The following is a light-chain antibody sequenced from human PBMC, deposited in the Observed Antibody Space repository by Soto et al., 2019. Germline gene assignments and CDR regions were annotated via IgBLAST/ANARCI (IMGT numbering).Light chain of an antibody. V-gene: IGKV3-20*01. CDR1: QSVSSSY. CDR3: QQYGSTPLT. Sequence: EIVLTQSPGTLSLSPGERATLSCRASQSVSSSYLAWYQQKPGQAPRLLIYGASSRATGIPDRFGGSGSGTDVTLTISRLEPEDIAVYYGQQYGSTPLTCGGGTKVEIK. J-gene: IGKJ4*01. CDR2: GAS.